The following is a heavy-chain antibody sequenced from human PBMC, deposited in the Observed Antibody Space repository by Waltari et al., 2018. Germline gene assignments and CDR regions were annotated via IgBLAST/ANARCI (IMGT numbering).Heavy chain of an antibody. CDR3: ARFLGGGCNIRGIDY. V-gene: IGHV4-39*01. CDR2: IYYSGST. CDR1: GGSISSSSYY. D-gene: IGHD2-15*01. Sequence: QLQLQESGPGLVKPSETLSLTCTVSGGSISSSSYYWGWIRQPPGKGLEWIGSIYYSGSTYYNPSLKSRVTISVDTSKNQFSLKLSSVTAADTAVYYCARFLGGGCNIRGIDYWGQGTLVTVSS. J-gene: IGHJ4*02.